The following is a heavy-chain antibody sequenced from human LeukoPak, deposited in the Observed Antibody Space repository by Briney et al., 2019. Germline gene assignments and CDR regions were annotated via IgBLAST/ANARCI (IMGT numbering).Heavy chain of an antibody. V-gene: IGHV3-23*01. CDR3: AKDREPQYGRRYNSNSSGTDY. J-gene: IGHJ4*02. D-gene: IGHD6-6*01. Sequence: PAGSLRLSCAASGFTFSSYDMSWVRQAPGKGLEWVSAISGSGGSTSYAVSVRVRFTISSDNAKNTQSLEMHRLRAKDTAVYYCAKDREPQYGRRYNSNSSGTDYWGQGTLVTVSS. CDR2: ISGSGGST. CDR1: GFTFSSYD.